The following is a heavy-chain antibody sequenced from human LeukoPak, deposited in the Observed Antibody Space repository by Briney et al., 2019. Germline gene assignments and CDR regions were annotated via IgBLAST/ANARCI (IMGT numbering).Heavy chain of an antibody. V-gene: IGHV1-8*01. CDR1: GYTFTSYD. CDR2: MNPNSGNT. Sequence: ASVKVSCKASGYTFTSYDINWVRQATGQGLEWMGWMNPNSGNTGYAQKFQGRVTMTRNTSISTAYMEPSSLRSEDTAVYYCARRPPFRLTMVRAYDYWGQGTLVTVSS. CDR3: ARRPPFRLTMVRAYDY. D-gene: IGHD3-10*01. J-gene: IGHJ4*02.